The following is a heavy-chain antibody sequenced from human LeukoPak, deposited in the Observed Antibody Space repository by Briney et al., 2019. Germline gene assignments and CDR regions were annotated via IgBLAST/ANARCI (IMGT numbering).Heavy chain of an antibody. V-gene: IGHV1-2*02. CDR1: GYTLTELS. J-gene: IGHJ4*02. CDR2: INPNSGGT. CDR3: ARGTIVVVPAAMAFDY. Sequence: ASVKVSCKVSGYTLTELSMHWVRQAPGQGLEWMGWINPNSGGTNYAQKFQGRVTMTRDTSISTAYMELSRLRSDDTAVYYCARGTIVVVPAAMAFDYWGQGTLVTVSS. D-gene: IGHD2-2*01.